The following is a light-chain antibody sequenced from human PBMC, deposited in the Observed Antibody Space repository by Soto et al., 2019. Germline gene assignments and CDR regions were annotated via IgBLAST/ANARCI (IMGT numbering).Light chain of an antibody. CDR2: EVS. CDR1: SNDVGGYNY. CDR3: SSYAGSNNYV. Sequence: QCVLTQPPSAYGSPGQSVTISCTRTSNDVGGYNYVSWYQQHPGKAPKLMIYEVSKRPSGVPDRFSGSKSGNTASLTVSGLQAEDEADYYCSSYAGSNNYVFGTGTKVTV. V-gene: IGLV2-8*01. J-gene: IGLJ1*01.